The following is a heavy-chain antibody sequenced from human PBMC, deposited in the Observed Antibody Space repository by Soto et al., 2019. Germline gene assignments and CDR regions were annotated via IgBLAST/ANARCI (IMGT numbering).Heavy chain of an antibody. D-gene: IGHD3-3*01. Sequence: QVQLVQSGAEVKKPGSSVKVSCKASGGTFSSYAISWVRQAPGQGLEWMGGIIPIFGTANYALKFQGRVTITADESTSTAYMELSSLRSEDTAVYYCARDPGDSHYAFWSSVSYYGMDVWGQGTTVTVSS. V-gene: IGHV1-69*01. CDR2: IIPIFGTA. CDR1: GGTFSSYA. CDR3: ARDPGDSHYAFWSSVSYYGMDV. J-gene: IGHJ6*02.